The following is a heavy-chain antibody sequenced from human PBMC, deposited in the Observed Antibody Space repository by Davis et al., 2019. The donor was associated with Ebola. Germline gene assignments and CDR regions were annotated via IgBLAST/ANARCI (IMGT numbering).Heavy chain of an antibody. CDR3: AKVQHGH. CDR2: IGSRGRGSIT. CDR1: GFTFSDYY. J-gene: IGHJ4*02. V-gene: IGHV3-11*04. Sequence: PGGSLRLSCAASGFTFSDYYMSWIRQAPGKGLEWISYIGSRGRGSITYYADSVKDRFTISRDNSKNTLYLQMNSLRAEDTAVYYCAKVQHGHWGQGTLVTVSS.